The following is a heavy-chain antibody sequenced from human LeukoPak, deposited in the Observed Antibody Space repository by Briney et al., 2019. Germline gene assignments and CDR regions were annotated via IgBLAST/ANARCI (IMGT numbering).Heavy chain of an antibody. CDR2: ISSSGVTA. Sequence: PGGSLRLSCAASGFTFNSYGMTWVRQAPGKGLEWVSAISSSGVTAYYADSVKGRFTISRDNSKNTLYLQMTSLRAEDTALYYCAKSAGSRSHFYGMDVWGQGTTVTVSS. CDR3: AKSAGSRSHFYGMDV. V-gene: IGHV3-23*01. J-gene: IGHJ6*02. CDR1: GFTFNSYG. D-gene: IGHD1-26*01.